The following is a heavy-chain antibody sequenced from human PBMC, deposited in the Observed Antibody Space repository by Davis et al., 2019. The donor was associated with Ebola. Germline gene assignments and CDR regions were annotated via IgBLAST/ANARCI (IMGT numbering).Heavy chain of an antibody. V-gene: IGHV3-48*03. Sequence: PGGSLRLSCVASGFTFSSYEMNWVRQAPGKGLEWVSYISSSGRATYYADSVKGRFTISRDNAKNSLYLQMNSLRDEDTAVYFCARAGVNSYDSGGYYYDYWGQGTLVTVSS. CDR2: ISSSGRAT. J-gene: IGHJ4*02. CDR1: GFTFSSYE. D-gene: IGHD3-22*01. CDR3: ARAGVNSYDSGGYYYDY.